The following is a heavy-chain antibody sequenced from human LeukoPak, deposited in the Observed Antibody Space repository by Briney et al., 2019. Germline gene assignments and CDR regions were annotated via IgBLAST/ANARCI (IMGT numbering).Heavy chain of an antibody. Sequence: GGSLRLSCAASGFSFSSHAMHWVRQAPGKGLEYVSAISGNGHGTWYGDSAKGRFSISRDNSEQMLYLQMGSLRAEDMAVYFCARASITASGPHDVYDMWGRGTMVTVSS. D-gene: IGHD6-13*01. V-gene: IGHV3-64*02. J-gene: IGHJ3*02. CDR2: ISGNGHGT. CDR3: ARASITASGPHDVYDM. CDR1: GFSFSSHA.